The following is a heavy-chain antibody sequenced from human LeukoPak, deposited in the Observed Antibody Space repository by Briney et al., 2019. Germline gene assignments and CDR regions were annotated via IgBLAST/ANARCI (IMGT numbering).Heavy chain of an antibody. J-gene: IGHJ4*02. Sequence: GGSLRHSCAASGFTFSSYSMNRVRQAPGKGLEWVSSISSSSSYIYYADSVKGRFTISRDNAKNSLYLQMNSLRAEDTAVYYCARTPSRIVVVTADYWGQGTLVTVSS. CDR3: ARTPSRIVVVTADY. CDR1: GFTFSSYS. V-gene: IGHV3-21*01. CDR2: ISSSSSYI. D-gene: IGHD2-21*02.